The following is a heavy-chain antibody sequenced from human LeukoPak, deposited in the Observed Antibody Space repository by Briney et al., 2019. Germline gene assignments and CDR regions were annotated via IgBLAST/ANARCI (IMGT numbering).Heavy chain of an antibody. CDR1: GYIFSIYA. D-gene: IGHD3-10*01. Sequence: ASVNVSCEASGYIFSIYAMIGVRQAPGQGLDLMGWINPNTGNPTYAQGFTGRFVFSLDPSVSTAYLQISSLKAEDTAVYYCGRGSEIGWFDPWGQGTLVTVSS. J-gene: IGHJ5*02. CDR2: INPNTGNP. V-gene: IGHV7-4-1*02. CDR3: GRGSEIGWFDP.